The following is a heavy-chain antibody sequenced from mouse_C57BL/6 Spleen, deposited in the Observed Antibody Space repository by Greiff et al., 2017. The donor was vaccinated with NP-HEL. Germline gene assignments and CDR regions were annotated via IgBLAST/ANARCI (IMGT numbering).Heavy chain of an antibody. J-gene: IGHJ4*01. V-gene: IGHV1-69*01. D-gene: IGHD3-2*02. Sequence: QVQLKQPGAELVMPGASVKLSCKASGYTITSYWMHWVKQRPGQGLEWIGEIDPSDSYTNYNQKFKGKSTLTVDKSSSTAYMQLSSLTSEDSAVYYCARAAQATYYAMDYWGQGTSVTVSS. CDR3: ARAAQATYYAMDY. CDR1: GYTITSYW. CDR2: IDPSDSYT.